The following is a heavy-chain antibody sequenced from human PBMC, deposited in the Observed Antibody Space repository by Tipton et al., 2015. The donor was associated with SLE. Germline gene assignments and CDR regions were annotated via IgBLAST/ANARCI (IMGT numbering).Heavy chain of an antibody. J-gene: IGHJ6*03. Sequence: TLSLTCTVSGGSISSYYWGWIRQPPGKGLEWIGYIYYSGSTNYNPSLKSRVTISVDTSKNQFSLKLSSVTAADTAVYYCARGAPREKEYYYYYMDVWGKGTTVTVSS. CDR3: ARGAPREKEYYYYYMDV. CDR2: IYYSGST. CDR1: GGSISSYY. V-gene: IGHV4-59*01.